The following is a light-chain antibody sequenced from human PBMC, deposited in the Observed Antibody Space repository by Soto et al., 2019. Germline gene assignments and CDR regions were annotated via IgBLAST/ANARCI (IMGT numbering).Light chain of an antibody. Sequence: TQSPGTLSLSPGERATLSCRAVQSVTSTYLAWYQQKPGQAPRLLIYDASNRATGIPARFTGSGSGTEFILTITSLQSEDSAVYYCQEYNTWPWTFGQGTKVDIK. V-gene: IGKV3-15*01. J-gene: IGKJ1*01. CDR2: DAS. CDR3: QEYNTWPWT. CDR1: QSVTST.